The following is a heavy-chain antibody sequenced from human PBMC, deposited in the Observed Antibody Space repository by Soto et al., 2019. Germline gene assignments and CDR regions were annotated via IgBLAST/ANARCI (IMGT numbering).Heavy chain of an antibody. CDR2: INPSGGST. J-gene: IGHJ4*02. CDR1: GYTFTSYY. Sequence: GASVKVSCKASGYTFTSYYMHWVRQAPGQELEWMGIINPSGGSTSYAQKFQGRVTMTRDTSTSTVYMELSSLRSEDTAVYYCARDPRTVVVVAANYFDYWGQGTLVTVSS. V-gene: IGHV1-46*01. CDR3: ARDPRTVVVVAANYFDY. D-gene: IGHD2-15*01.